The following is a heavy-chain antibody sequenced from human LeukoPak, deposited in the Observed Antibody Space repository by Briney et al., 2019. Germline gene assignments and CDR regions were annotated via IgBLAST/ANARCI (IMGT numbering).Heavy chain of an antibody. V-gene: IGHV1-18*01. Sequence: ASVKVSCKASGYTFTSYGYSWVRQAPGQGLEWMGWISAYNGNTKYAQKFQGRVTMTTVTSTSTAYMKLRSLTFDDTAVYYCARAKTLEPSPSNAFDIWGQGTMVIVSS. D-gene: IGHD1-1*01. CDR3: ARAKTLEPSPSNAFDI. J-gene: IGHJ3*02. CDR2: ISAYNGNT. CDR1: GYTFTSYG.